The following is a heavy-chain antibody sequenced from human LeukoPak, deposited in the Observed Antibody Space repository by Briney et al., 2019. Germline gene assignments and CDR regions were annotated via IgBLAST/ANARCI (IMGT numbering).Heavy chain of an antibody. CDR1: GGSFSGYY. V-gene: IGHV4-34*01. D-gene: IGHD6-19*01. CDR2: INHSGST. Sequence: SETLSLTCAVYGGSFSGYYWSWIRQPPGKGLEWIGEINHSGSTNHNPSLKSRVTISVDTSKNQFSLKLSSVTAADTAVYYCARGGRAYSSGWCGGYYYYGMDVWGQGTTVTVSS. CDR3: ARGGRAYSSGWCGGYYYYGMDV. J-gene: IGHJ6*02.